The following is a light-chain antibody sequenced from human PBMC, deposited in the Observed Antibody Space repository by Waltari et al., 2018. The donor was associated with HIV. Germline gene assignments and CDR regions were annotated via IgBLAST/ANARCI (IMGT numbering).Light chain of an antibody. CDR2: QDV. CDR3: QASDSGTVV. CDR1: KLGDKD. V-gene: IGLV3-1*01. J-gene: IGLJ2*01. Sequence: SYDLSQPPSVSVSPGHTATITCSGNKLGDKDVSWYQLQPSQSPILVIYQDVKRPSGIPDRFSGSNSGNTATLTISGTQSVDEADYYCQASDSGTVVFGGGTKLTVL.